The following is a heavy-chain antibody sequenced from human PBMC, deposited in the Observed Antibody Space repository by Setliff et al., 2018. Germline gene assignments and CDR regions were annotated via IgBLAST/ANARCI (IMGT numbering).Heavy chain of an antibody. CDR3: ARVVPLGGTDR. CDR2: IYYTGNT. Sequence: LSLTCNVSGGSISSSSYYWGWIRQPPGKGLEWIGTIYYTGNTYYNPSLKSRVTISVDTSKNQFSLNLSSVTAADTAIYYCARVVPLGGTDRWGQGTLVTVSS. J-gene: IGHJ5*02. CDR1: GGSISSSSYY. D-gene: IGHD1-1*01. V-gene: IGHV4-39*07.